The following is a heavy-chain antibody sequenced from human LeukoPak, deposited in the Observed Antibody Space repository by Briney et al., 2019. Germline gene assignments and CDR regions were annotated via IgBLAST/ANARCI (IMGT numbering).Heavy chain of an antibody. CDR3: ARVGNDSIGSTLDSRSYFFDY. CDR2: LNHSGST. J-gene: IGHJ4*02. V-gene: IGHV4-34*01. Sequence: SETLSLTCAVYGGYFSGYYWSWIRQPPGKGLEWIGELNHSGSTNYNPALKSRVTISVDTSKNQFSLKLSSLTAADTAVYYCARVGNDSIGSTLDSRSYFFDYWVQGTLVTVSS. D-gene: IGHD3-22*01. CDR1: GGYFSGYY.